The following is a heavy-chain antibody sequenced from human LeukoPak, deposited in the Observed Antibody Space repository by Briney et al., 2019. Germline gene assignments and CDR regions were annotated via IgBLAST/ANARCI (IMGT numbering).Heavy chain of an antibody. Sequence: SETLSLTCTVSGGSISSNDYYWDWIRQPPGMGLEYIGSIYYSGSTYYNPSLKSRVTISVDTSKNQLSLKLSSVTAADTAVYYCARVAAGIGFFQHWGQGTLVTVSS. V-gene: IGHV4-39*01. CDR2: IYYSGST. D-gene: IGHD6-13*01. J-gene: IGHJ1*01. CDR3: ARVAAGIGFFQH. CDR1: GGSISSNDYY.